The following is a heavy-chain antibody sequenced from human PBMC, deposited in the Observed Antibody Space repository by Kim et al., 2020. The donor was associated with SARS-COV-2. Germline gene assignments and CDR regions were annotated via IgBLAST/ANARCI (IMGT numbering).Heavy chain of an antibody. Sequence: GGSLRLSCAASGFTFSSYGMHWVRQAPGKGLEWVAVISYDGSNKYYADSVKGRFTISRDNSKNTLYLQMNSLRAEDTAVYYCAKDFLYCSSTSCYEPYYYYYGMDVWGQGTTVTVSS. D-gene: IGHD2-2*01. CDR3: AKDFLYCSSTSCYEPYYYYYGMDV. J-gene: IGHJ6*02. V-gene: IGHV3-30*18. CDR2: ISYDGSNK. CDR1: GFTFSSYG.